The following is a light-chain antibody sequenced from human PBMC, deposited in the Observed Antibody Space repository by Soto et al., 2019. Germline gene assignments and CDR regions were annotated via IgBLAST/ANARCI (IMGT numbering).Light chain of an antibody. CDR3: QSYDSCLGGSKGV. CDR2: SNI. Sequence: QSVLTQPPSMSGAPGQRVTISCTGSSSDIGAGYDVHWYQQFPGTAPKLLIYSNINRPSGVPDRFSGSKSGTSASLAITGLQAEDEADYYCQSYDSCLGGSKGVFGGGTKLTVL. V-gene: IGLV1-40*01. CDR1: SSDIGAGYD. J-gene: IGLJ3*02.